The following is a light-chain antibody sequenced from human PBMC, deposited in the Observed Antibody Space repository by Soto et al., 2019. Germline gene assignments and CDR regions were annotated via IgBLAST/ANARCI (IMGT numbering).Light chain of an antibody. J-gene: IGLJ2*01. CDR1: GSSIGAGYD. V-gene: IGLV1-40*01. CDR2: ANN. Sequence: QAVVTQPPSVSGAPGQRVTISCPGSGSSIGAGYDVHWYQQLPGTAPKLLIYANNNRPSGVPDRFSGSKSGTSASLAITGLQAEDEADYYCQSYDNSLSGVVFGGGTKVTVL. CDR3: QSYDNSLSGVV.